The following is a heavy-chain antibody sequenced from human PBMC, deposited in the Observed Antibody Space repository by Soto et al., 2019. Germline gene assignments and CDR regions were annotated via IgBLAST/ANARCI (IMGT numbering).Heavy chain of an antibody. CDR2: IYYSGST. CDR1: GGSISSYY. Sequence: SETLSLTCTVSGGSISSYYWSWIRQPPGKGLEWIGYIYYSGSTNYNPSLKSRVTISVDTSKNQFSLKLSSVTAADTAVYYCARQGRYNWFDPWGQGTLVTVSS. CDR3: ARQGRYNWFDP. V-gene: IGHV4-59*08. J-gene: IGHJ5*02.